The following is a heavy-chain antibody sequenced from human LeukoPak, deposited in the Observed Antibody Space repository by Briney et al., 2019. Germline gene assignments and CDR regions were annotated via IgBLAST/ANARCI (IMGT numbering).Heavy chain of an antibody. Sequence: GASVKVSCKASGYTFTRYYMHWVRQAPGQGIEWMGLINPTGGSTGYAQKFQGRVTMTRDMSTSTDYMELSSLRSEETAIYYCARDNSVGDNAWWFDPWGQGTLVTVSS. D-gene: IGHD1-26*01. CDR2: INPTGGST. CDR1: GYTFTRYY. J-gene: IGHJ5*02. V-gene: IGHV1-46*01. CDR3: ARDNSVGDNAWWFDP.